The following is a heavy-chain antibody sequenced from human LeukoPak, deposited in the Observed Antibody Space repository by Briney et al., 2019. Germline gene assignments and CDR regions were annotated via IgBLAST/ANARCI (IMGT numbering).Heavy chain of an antibody. CDR1: GGSISSYY. V-gene: IGHV4-59*08. CDR3: ARQSAGFDL. CDR2: IYYSGST. J-gene: IGHJ4*02. Sequence: PSETLSLTCTVSGGSISSYYWSWIRQPPGKGLEWIGYIYYSGSTNYNPSLKSRVTISLDTSKNHFSLRLTSVTSADTAVYYCARQSAGFDLWGQGTLVTVSS.